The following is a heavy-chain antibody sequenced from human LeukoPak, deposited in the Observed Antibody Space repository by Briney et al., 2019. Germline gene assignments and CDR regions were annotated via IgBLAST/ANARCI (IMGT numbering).Heavy chain of an antibody. J-gene: IGHJ3*02. Sequence: GGSLRLSCAASGFTFDDYAMHWVRQAPGKGLEWVSLISGDGGSTYYADSVKGRFTISRDNSKNSLYLQMNSLRTEDTALYYCAKTYCGGDCYSRAIAFDIWGQGTMVTVSS. CDR1: GFTFDDYA. CDR2: ISGDGGST. V-gene: IGHV3-43*02. CDR3: AKTYCGGDCYSRAIAFDI. D-gene: IGHD2-21*02.